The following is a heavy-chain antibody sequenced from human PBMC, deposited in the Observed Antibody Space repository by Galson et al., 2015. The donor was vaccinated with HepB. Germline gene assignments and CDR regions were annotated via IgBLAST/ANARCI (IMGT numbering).Heavy chain of an antibody. CDR3: ARESGDSSGYYDY. CDR1: GGTFSSYA. CDR2: IIPILGIA. J-gene: IGHJ4*02. D-gene: IGHD3-22*01. V-gene: IGHV1-69*04. Sequence: SVKVSCKASGGTFSSYAISWVRQAPGQGLEWMGRIIPILGIANYAQKFQGRVTITADKSTSTAYMELSSLRSEDTAVYYCARESGDSSGYYDYWGQGTLVTVSS.